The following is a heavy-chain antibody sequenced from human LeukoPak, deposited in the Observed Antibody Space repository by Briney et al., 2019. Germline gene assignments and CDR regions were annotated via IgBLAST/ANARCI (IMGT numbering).Heavy chain of an antibody. CDR3: ATDSSSWKPNYFDY. J-gene: IGHJ4*02. Sequence: SETLSLTCAVYGGSFSGYYWSWIRQPPGKGLEWIGEINHSGSTNYNPSLKSRVTISVDTSKNQFSLKLSSVTAADTAVYYCATDSSSWKPNYFDYWGQGTLVTVSS. CDR1: GGSFSGYY. CDR2: INHSGST. V-gene: IGHV4-34*01. D-gene: IGHD6-13*01.